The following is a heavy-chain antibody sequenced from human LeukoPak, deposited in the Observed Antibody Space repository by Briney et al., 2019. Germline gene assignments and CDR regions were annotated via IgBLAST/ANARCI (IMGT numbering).Heavy chain of an antibody. V-gene: IGHV4-34*01. D-gene: IGHD6-19*01. J-gene: IGHJ4*02. CDR2: INHSEST. CDR1: GGSFSGYY. Sequence: SETLSLTCAVYGGSFSGYYWSWIRQPPGKGLEWIGEINHSESTNYNPSLKSRVTISVDTSKNQFSLKLSSLTAADTAVYYCARVSGLSSGSIDYWGQGTLVTVSS. CDR3: ARVSGLSSGSIDY.